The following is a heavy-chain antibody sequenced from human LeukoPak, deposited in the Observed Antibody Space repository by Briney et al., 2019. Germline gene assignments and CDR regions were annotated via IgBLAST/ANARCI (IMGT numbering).Heavy chain of an antibody. V-gene: IGHV4-39*07. CDR3: ARDRVGMNCSGGSCYGYYYYGMDV. CDR1: GDSVSSSTYY. J-gene: IGHJ6*02. CDR2: INYSGTT. D-gene: IGHD2-15*01. Sequence: PSETLSLTCTVSGDSVSSSTYYWGWIRQPPGKGLEWIGGINYSGTTYYNPSLKSRVTISVDTSKNQFSLKLSSVTAADTAVYYCARDRVGMNCSGGSCYGYYYYGMDVWGQGTTVTVSS.